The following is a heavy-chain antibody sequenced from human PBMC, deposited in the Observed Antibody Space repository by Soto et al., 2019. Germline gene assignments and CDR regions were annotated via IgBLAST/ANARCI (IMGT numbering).Heavy chain of an antibody. V-gene: IGHV4-34*01. CDR3: VSYGSGTYYINY. Sequence: TSETLSLTCTVYGGSFSSFYWSWIRQSPGKGLEWIGEIHHSGTTNYNPSLKSRVTISVDTSKNQFSLELSSVTAADTALYYCVSYGSGTYYINYWGQGTPVT. D-gene: IGHD3-10*01. J-gene: IGHJ4*02. CDR2: IHHSGTT. CDR1: GGSFSSFY.